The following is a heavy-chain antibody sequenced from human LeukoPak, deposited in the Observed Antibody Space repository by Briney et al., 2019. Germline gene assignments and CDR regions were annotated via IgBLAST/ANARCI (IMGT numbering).Heavy chain of an antibody. CDR3: ARRLCSGGSCSSFDY. CDR1: GFSFSSHL. J-gene: IGHJ4*02. CDR2: ISGNGGGT. Sequence: PGGSLRLSCAASGFSFSSHLMSWVRQAPGKGLEWVSTISGNGGGTYYADSVKGRFTISRDNSKNTLYLQMNSLRAEDRALYYCARRLCSGGSCSSFDYWGQGTLVTVSS. V-gene: IGHV3-23*01. D-gene: IGHD2-15*01.